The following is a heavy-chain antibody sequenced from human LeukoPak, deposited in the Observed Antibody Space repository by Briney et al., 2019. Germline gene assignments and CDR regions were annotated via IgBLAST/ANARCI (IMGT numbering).Heavy chain of an antibody. Sequence: GGSLRLSCAASGFTFSGSTIDWVRQASGKGLEWVGRIRSKANSYATGYTASVKGRFTISRDDSKNTAYLQMNSLKTEDTAVYYCTRHLDSEYYDFWSGNVGDKWFDPWGQGTLVTVSS. CDR2: IRSKANSYAT. D-gene: IGHD3-3*01. CDR3: TRHLDSEYYDFWSGNVGDKWFDP. CDR1: GFTFSGST. V-gene: IGHV3-73*01. J-gene: IGHJ5*02.